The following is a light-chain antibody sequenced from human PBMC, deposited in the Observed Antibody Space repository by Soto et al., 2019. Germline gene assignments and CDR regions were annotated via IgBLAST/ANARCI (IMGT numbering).Light chain of an antibody. Sequence: IQMTQSPSSLSASVGDRVTITCRASQGIRKDLGWYQVKPGKAHKLLIFAAYTLQTGVQSRFSGSGSGTEFTLIISSLQPDDFATYYCKQYSSYPWTFGQGTKVDIK. CDR1: QGIRKD. CDR2: AAY. CDR3: KQYSSYPWT. V-gene: IGKV1-17*01. J-gene: IGKJ1*01.